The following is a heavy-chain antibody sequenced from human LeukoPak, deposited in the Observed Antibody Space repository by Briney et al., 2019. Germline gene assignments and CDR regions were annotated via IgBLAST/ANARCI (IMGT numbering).Heavy chain of an antibody. Sequence: SGGSLRLSCAASGFTFSDYYMSWIRQAPGKGLEWVSFISGSGSNTKYADSVKGRFTISRDSAKNSLYLQMDSLRAEDTAIYYCARDWKTNSFDYWGQGTLVTVSS. D-gene: IGHD1-1*01. CDR1: GFTFSDYY. CDR2: ISGSGSNT. CDR3: ARDWKTNSFDY. V-gene: IGHV3-11*06. J-gene: IGHJ4*02.